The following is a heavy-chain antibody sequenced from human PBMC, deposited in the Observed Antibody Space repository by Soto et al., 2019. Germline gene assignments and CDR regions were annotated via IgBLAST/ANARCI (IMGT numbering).Heavy chain of an antibody. CDR1: GFTFEDYT. Sequence: EVRLVESGGVVVQPGGSLRLSCAASGFTFEDYTMHWVRQTPEKGLEWVSHITWDGRNTYYADSVRGRFTISRDNGKNSVYLQMTSLRAADTSVYHCAKAPGSTPVFGLEYWGQGTLVTVSS. D-gene: IGHD3-3*01. V-gene: IGHV3-43*01. J-gene: IGHJ4*02. CDR2: ITWDGRNT. CDR3: AKAPGSTPVFGLEY.